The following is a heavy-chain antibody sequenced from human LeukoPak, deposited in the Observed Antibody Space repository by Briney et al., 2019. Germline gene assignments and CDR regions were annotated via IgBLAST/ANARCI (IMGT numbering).Heavy chain of an antibody. CDR3: ATAIVVVPAATHDDY. V-gene: IGHV3-48*01. CDR2: ISSSSSTI. CDR1: GFTFSSYS. Sequence: GGSLRLSXAASGFTFSSYSMNWVRQAPGKGLEWVSYISSSSSTIYYADSVKGRFTISRDNAKNSLYLQMNSLRAEDTAVYYCATAIVVVPAATHDDYWGQGTLVTVSS. J-gene: IGHJ4*02. D-gene: IGHD2-2*01.